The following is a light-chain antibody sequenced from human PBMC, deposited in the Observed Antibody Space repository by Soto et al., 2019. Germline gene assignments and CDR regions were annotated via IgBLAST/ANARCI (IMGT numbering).Light chain of an antibody. CDR1: QDIGSY. CDR3: QQLSSYSFT. Sequence: DIQLTQSPSSLSSSVGDRVTITSRASQDIGSYLAWYQQRPGEAPNLLIYAASTLPSGVPSRFNGSGSGTDFTLTISSLEPEDSATYYCQQLSSYSFTFGQGTRLEIK. CDR2: AAS. J-gene: IGKJ5*01. V-gene: IGKV1-9*01.